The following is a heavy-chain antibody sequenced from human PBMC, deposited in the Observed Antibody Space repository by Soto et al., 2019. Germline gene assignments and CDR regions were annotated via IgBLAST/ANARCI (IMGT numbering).Heavy chain of an antibody. CDR3: ARAYYYDSRGLFWWFDP. V-gene: IGHV4-59*01. J-gene: IGHJ5*02. CDR1: GGSISSYY. CDR2: IYYSGST. Sequence: SETLSLICTVSGGSISSYYWSWIRQPPGKGLEWIGYIYYSGSTNYNPSLKSRVTISVDTSKNQFSLKLSSVTAADTAVYYCARAYYYDSRGLFWWFDPWGQGTLVTVSS. D-gene: IGHD3-22*01.